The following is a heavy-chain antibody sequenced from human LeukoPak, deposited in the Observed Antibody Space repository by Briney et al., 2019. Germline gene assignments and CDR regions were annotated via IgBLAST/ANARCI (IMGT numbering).Heavy chain of an antibody. CDR3: AELGITMIGGV. Sequence: GGSLRLSCAASGFTFRSYSMNWVRQAPGKGLEWVSYISSSGSTIYYADSVKGRFTISRDNAKNSLYLQMNSLRAEDTAVYYCAELGITMIGGVWGKGTTVTISS. V-gene: IGHV3-48*04. D-gene: IGHD3-10*02. J-gene: IGHJ6*04. CDR1: GFTFRSYS. CDR2: ISSSGSTI.